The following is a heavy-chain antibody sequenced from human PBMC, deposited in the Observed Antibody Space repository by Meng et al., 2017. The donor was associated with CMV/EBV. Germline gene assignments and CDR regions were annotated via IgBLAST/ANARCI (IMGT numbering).Heavy chain of an antibody. Sequence: GGSLRLSCAVSGFSFSSYSVNWVCHAPGEGLEWVSSISSSSSYIYYADSVQGRFTISRINAKNSLYLQKNSLRAADTAVYYCARVRGSSWYDEVDYYDYYGMDVWGQGTTVTVSS. CDR2: ISSSSSYI. D-gene: IGHD6-13*01. J-gene: IGHJ6*02. V-gene: IGHV3-21*01. CDR1: GFSFSSYS. CDR3: ARVRGSSWYDEVDYYDYYGMDV.